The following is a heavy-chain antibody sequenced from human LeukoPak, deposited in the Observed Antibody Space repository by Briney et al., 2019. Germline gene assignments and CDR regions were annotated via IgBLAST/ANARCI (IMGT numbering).Heavy chain of an antibody. CDR3: ATAQPLPYPRGYYCYGMDV. V-gene: IGHV1-24*01. D-gene: IGHD2-2*01. CDR1: GYTLTELS. CDR2: FDPEDGET. J-gene: IGHJ6*02. Sequence: ASVKVSCKVSGYTLTELSMHWVRQAPGKGLEWMGGFDPEDGETIYAQKFQGRVTMTEDTSTDTAYMELSSLRSEDTAVYYCATAQPLPYPRGYYCYGMDVWGQGTTVTVSS.